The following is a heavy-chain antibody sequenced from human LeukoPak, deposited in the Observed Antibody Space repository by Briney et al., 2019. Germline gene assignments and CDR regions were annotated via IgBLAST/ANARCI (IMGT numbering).Heavy chain of an antibody. CDR1: RLTFSNYL. V-gene: IGHV3-74*03. Sequence: GGSLRLSCEASRLTFSNYLMHWVRQAPGKGLMWVSSINTDGSSTTYADSVKGRFTVSRDNTKNTLYLQMNSLRAEDTAVYYCASRAHFWSGLGGWGQGTLVTVSS. CDR2: INTDGSST. D-gene: IGHD3-3*02. J-gene: IGHJ4*02. CDR3: ASRAHFWSGLGG.